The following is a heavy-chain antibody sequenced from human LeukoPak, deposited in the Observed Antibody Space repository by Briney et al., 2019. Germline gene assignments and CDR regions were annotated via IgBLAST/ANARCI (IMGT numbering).Heavy chain of an antibody. CDR1: GGSISSSSYY. CDR2: IYYSGNT. CDR3: ASRTPSGSVDY. J-gene: IGHJ4*02. D-gene: IGHD6-19*01. Sequence: SETLSLTCTVSGGSISSSSYYWGWIRQPPGTGLEYIGSIYYSGNTYYNPSLKSRVTISVDTSKNQFSLKLSSVTAADTAVYYCASRTPSGSVDYWGQGTLVTVSS. V-gene: IGHV4-39*07.